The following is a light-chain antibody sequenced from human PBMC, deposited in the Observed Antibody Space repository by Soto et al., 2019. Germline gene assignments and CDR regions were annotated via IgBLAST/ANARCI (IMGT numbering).Light chain of an antibody. CDR2: GAS. V-gene: IGKV3-15*01. Sequence: EIVMTQSPATLSVSPGERVTLSCRASESISTKLAWYQQKPGQAPSLLMYGASTRATGIPARFSGSGSGTEFTLTISSLQSEYFAVYYCQQDNTWSSITFGQGTRLEIK. CDR1: ESISTK. CDR3: QQDNTWSSIT. J-gene: IGKJ5*01.